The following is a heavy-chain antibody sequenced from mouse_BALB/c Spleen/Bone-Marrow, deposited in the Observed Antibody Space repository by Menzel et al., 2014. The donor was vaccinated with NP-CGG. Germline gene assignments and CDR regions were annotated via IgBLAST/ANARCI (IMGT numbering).Heavy chain of an antibody. CDR3: TRGGNWDDFDS. CDR2: ISSGRSTI. V-gene: IGHV5-17*02. D-gene: IGHD4-1*01. CDR1: GFTFSSFG. Sequence: DVKLVESGGGLVQPGGARKLSCAASGFTFSSFGMHWVCQAPEKGLEWVAYISSGRSTIFYADTVKGRFTVTRDNPKNTLFLQMTSLRSEDTAMYFCTRGGNWDDFDSWGQGTTLTVSS. J-gene: IGHJ2*01.